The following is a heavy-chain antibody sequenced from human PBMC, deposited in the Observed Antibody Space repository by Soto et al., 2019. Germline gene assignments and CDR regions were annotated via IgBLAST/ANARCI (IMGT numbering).Heavy chain of an antibody. V-gene: IGHV4-31*11. Sequence: SETLSLTCAVYGGSFSGYYWSWIRQHPGKGLEWIGYIFYSGTTYYNPSLKSRVTISVDTSKNQFSLKLSSVTAADTAVYYCARSVDPWGQGTLVTVSS. CDR1: GGSFSGYY. J-gene: IGHJ5*02. CDR2: IFYSGTT. CDR3: ARSVDP.